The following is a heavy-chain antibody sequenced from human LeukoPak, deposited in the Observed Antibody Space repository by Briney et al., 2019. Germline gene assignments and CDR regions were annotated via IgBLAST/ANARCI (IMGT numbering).Heavy chain of an antibody. CDR2: IIPIFGTA. V-gene: IGHV1-69*05. J-gene: IGHJ5*02. Sequence: SVKVSCKASGGTFSSYAISLVRQAHGQGLEWMGGIIPIFGTANYAQKFQGRVTITTDESTSTAYMELSSLRSEDTAVYYCARDLGCTNGVCDIKWFDPWGQGTLVTVSS. D-gene: IGHD2-8*01. CDR1: GGTFSSYA. CDR3: ARDLGCTNGVCDIKWFDP.